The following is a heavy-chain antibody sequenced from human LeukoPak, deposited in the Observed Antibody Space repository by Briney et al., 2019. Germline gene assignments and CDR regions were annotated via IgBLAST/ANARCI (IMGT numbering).Heavy chain of an antibody. Sequence: GGSLRLSCAAPGFTVSSNYMSWVRQAPGKGLEWVSVIYSGGSTYYADSVKGRFTISRDNSKNTLYLQMNSLRAEDTAVYYCARDRLGRFLEWFDWGQGTLVTVSS. J-gene: IGHJ4*02. CDR3: ARDRLGRFLEWFD. V-gene: IGHV3-53*01. D-gene: IGHD3-3*01. CDR2: IYSGGST. CDR1: GFTVSSNY.